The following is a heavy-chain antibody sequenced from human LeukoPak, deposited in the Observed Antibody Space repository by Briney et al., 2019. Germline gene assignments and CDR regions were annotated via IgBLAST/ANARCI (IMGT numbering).Heavy chain of an antibody. CDR3: ALCERSDDCYCIH. CDR2: ISYDGSNK. CDR1: GFTFSSYG. Sequence: PGRSLRLSCAVSGFTFSSYGMHWVRQAPGKGLEWVAVISYDGSNKYYADSVKGRFTISRDNSKNTLYLQMNSLRAEDTAVYYCALCERSDDCYCIHWGQGTLVTVSS. D-gene: IGHD2-21*02. V-gene: IGHV3-30*03. J-gene: IGHJ4*02.